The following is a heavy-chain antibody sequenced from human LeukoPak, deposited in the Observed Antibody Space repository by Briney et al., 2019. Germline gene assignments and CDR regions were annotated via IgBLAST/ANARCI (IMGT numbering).Heavy chain of an antibody. J-gene: IGHJ5*02. CDR2: INHSGST. D-gene: IGHD3-10*01. Sequence: PSETLSLTCAVYGGSFSGYYWSWIRQPPGKGLEWIGEINHSGSTNYNPSLKSRVTISVDTSKNQFSLKLSSVTAADTAVYYCARGNYPRGTMVRGVIIPPSRWFDPWGQGTLVTVSS. V-gene: IGHV4-34*01. CDR3: ARGNYPRGTMVRGVIIPPSRWFDP. CDR1: GGSFSGYY.